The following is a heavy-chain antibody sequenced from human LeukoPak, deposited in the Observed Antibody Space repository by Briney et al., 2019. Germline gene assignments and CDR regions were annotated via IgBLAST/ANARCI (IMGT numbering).Heavy chain of an antibody. D-gene: IGHD1-26*01. CDR2: IYYSGST. J-gene: IGHJ4*02. V-gene: IGHV4-59*01. CDR1: GVSISSYY. CDR3: ARSGGTWSYNY. Sequence: SETLFLTCTVSGVSISSYYWSWIRQPPGKGLEWIGYIYYSGSTNYNPSLKSRVTISADTSKNQFSLTLTSVTAADTAVYYCARSGGTWSYNYWGQGTLVTVSS.